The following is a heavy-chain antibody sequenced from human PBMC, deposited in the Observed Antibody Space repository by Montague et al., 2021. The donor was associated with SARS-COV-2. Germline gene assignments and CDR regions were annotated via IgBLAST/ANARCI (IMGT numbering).Heavy chain of an antibody. V-gene: IGHV4-39*01. CDR1: GGSISGSNYY. D-gene: IGHD6-19*01. CDR2: IYYSGTT. J-gene: IGHJ4*02. CDR3: ARETYNSGLFPQFDY. Sequence: SETLSLTCTVSGGSISGSNYYWGRIRQPPGKGLEWIGWIYYSGTTYYNPSLQSRVTISVATSKKKCSRKLSSVTAADTAVYYCARETYNSGLFPQFDYWGQGTLVTVSS.